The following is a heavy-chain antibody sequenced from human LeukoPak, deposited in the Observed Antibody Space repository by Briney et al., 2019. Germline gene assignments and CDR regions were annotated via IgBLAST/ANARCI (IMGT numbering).Heavy chain of an antibody. Sequence: SVKVSCKASGCTFSSYAICWVRQAPGQGLEGMGRIIAILGITNSAQKFQGRVKITANNSTGTASMELCSLRSDDTAVYYCARFNYWGQGTLVTVSS. CDR1: GCTFSSYA. CDR2: IIAILGIT. J-gene: IGHJ4*02. V-gene: IGHV1-69*04. CDR3: ARFNY.